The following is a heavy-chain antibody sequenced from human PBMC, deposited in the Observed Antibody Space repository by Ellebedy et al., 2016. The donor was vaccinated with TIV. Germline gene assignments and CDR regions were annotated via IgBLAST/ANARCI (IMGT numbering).Heavy chain of an antibody. Sequence: PGGSLRLSCKGSGYSFTSYWIGWVRQMPEKGLEWMGIIYPGDSDTRYSPSFQGQVTISVDKSISTAYLQWSSLKASDTAMYYCARLPMISGSSPREWYFDYWGQGTLVTVSS. CDR2: IYPGDSDT. V-gene: IGHV5-51*01. CDR1: GYSFTSYW. J-gene: IGHJ4*02. D-gene: IGHD3-22*01. CDR3: ARLPMISGSSPREWYFDY.